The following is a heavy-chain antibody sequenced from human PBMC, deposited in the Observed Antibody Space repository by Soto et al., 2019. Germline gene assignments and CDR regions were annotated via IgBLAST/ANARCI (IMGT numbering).Heavy chain of an antibody. D-gene: IGHD3-10*01. J-gene: IGHJ3*02. V-gene: IGHV3-30-3*01. CDR1: GFTFSSYA. CDR2: ISYDGSNK. CDR3: ASLGHDDPVLLWFGPHPRGGAFDI. Sequence: GGSLRLSCAASGFTFSSYAMHWVRQAPGKGLEWVAVISYDGSNKYYADSVKGRFTISRDNSKNTLYLQMNSLRAEDTAVYYCASLGHDDPVLLWFGPHPRGGAFDIWGQGTMVTVSS.